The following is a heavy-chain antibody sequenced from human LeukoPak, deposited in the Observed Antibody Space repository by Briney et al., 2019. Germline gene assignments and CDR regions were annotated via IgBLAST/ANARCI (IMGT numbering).Heavy chain of an antibody. Sequence: PSETLSLTCAVYGGSFSGYYWSWIRQPPGKGLEWIGEINHSGNTNSNPSLKGRVTMSVDTSKNQFSLKLSSLTAADTAMYYCARREPHGDYGGKIRYYYYMDVWGKGTTITISS. CDR3: ARREPHGDYGGKIRYYYYMDV. D-gene: IGHD4-23*01. CDR2: INHSGNT. J-gene: IGHJ6*03. CDR1: GGSFSGYY. V-gene: IGHV4-34*01.